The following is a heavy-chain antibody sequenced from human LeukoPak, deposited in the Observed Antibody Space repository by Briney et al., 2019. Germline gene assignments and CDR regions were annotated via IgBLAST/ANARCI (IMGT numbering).Heavy chain of an antibody. CDR1: GGTFSSYA. D-gene: IGHD1-26*01. Sequence: SVKVSCKASGGTFSSYAISWVRQAPGQGLEWMGGIIPIFGTANYAQKFQGRVTITADESTSTAYMELSSLRSEDTAVYYCARTGRIRVGATQFDYWGQGTLVTVSS. J-gene: IGHJ4*02. V-gene: IGHV1-69*01. CDR3: ARTGRIRVGATQFDY. CDR2: IIPIFGTA.